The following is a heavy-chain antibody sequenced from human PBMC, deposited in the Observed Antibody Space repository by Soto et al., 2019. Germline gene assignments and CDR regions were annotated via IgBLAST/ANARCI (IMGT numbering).Heavy chain of an antibody. CDR1: GFTFSDYY. J-gene: IGHJ6*03. CDR2: ISSSGSTI. D-gene: IGHD3-3*01. Sequence: GGSLRLSCAASGFTFSDYYMSWIRQAPGKGLEWVSYISSSGSTIYYADSVKGRFTISRDNAKNSLYLQMNSLSAEDTAVYYCARDNHYDFWSGYGNYYYYMDVWGKGTTVTVSS. CDR3: ARDNHYDFWSGYGNYYYYMDV. V-gene: IGHV3-11*01.